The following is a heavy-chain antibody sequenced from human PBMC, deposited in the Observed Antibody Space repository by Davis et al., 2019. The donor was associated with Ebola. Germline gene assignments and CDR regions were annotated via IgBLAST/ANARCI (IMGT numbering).Heavy chain of an antibody. V-gene: IGHV3-7*01. CDR3: ASLHDSGYVSDY. CDR1: GFTFSSYW. J-gene: IGHJ4*02. CDR2: IRQDGSET. Sequence: GESLKISGAASGFTFSSYWMTWVRQAPGKGLEWVASIRQDGSETHYVDSVKGRFTISRDNAKNLMYLQLNGLRGEDTAVYYCASLHDSGYVSDYWGQGTLVTVSS. D-gene: IGHD5-12*01.